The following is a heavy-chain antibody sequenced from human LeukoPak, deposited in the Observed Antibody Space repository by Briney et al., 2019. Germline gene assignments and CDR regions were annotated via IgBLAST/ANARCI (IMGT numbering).Heavy chain of an antibody. CDR2: IYTSGRT. D-gene: IGHD3-22*01. CDR3: AVDYDSSGQDAYDM. CDR1: GGSISSGSYY. V-gene: IGHV4-61*02. Sequence: SQTLSLTSTVSGGSISSGSYYWSWIRQPAGKGLEWTGRIYTSGRTDYNPSLKTRVTISADTSKNQFSLKLTSVTAADTAVYYCAVDYDSSGQDAYDMWGQGTMVTVSS. J-gene: IGHJ3*02.